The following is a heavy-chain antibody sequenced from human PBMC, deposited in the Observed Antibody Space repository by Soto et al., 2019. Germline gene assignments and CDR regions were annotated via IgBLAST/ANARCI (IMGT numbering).Heavy chain of an antibody. CDR2: ISGSGGST. Sequence: PGGSPRLSCAASGFTFSSYAMSWVRQAPGKGLEWVSAISGSGGSTYYADSVKGRFTISRDNSKNTLYLQMNSLRAEDTAVYYCAKARPSMIVVVITSFDYWGQGTLVTVSS. CDR1: GFTFSSYA. CDR3: AKARPSMIVVVITSFDY. V-gene: IGHV3-23*01. D-gene: IGHD3-22*01. J-gene: IGHJ4*02.